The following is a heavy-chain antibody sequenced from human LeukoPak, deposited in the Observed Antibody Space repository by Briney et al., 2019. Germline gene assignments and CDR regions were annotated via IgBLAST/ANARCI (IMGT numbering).Heavy chain of an antibody. CDR2: INLDGSST. Sequence: GGSLRLSCAASGLNFSNYWMHWVRQAPGKGLVWVSRINLDGSSTNYADSVKGRFTISRDNAKNTLYLHMNSLRAEDTAVYYCARTIVVVPAAKILGYWGQGTLVTVSS. CDR3: ARTIVVVPAAKILGY. J-gene: IGHJ4*02. D-gene: IGHD2-2*01. V-gene: IGHV3-74*01. CDR1: GLNFSNYW.